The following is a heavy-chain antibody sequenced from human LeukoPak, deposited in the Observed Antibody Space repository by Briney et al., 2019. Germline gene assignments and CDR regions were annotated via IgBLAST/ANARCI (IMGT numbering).Heavy chain of an antibody. D-gene: IGHD3-10*01. J-gene: IGHJ6*02. CDR2: INPSGGST. Sequence: EASVKVSCKASGYTFTSYYMHWVRQAPGQGLEWMGIINPSGGSTSYAQKFQGRVTMTRNTSISTAYMELISLISEDTAVEYCSRAHPFLWFREAGYYYYGKDGWGQRTTVTGSS. CDR1: GYTFTSYY. V-gene: IGHV1-46*01. CDR3: SRAHPFLWFREAGYYYYGKDG.